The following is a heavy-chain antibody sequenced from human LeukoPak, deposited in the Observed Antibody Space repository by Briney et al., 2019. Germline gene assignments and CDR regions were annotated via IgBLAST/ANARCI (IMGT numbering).Heavy chain of an antibody. CDR3: ARPHRDSSSWYLDAFDV. CDR1: RFTFSTYA. D-gene: IGHD6-13*01. V-gene: IGHV3-30*04. CDR2: ISYDGSNK. Sequence: GGSLSLSCAASRFTFSTYAIHWVRHAPGKGLEWVAVISYDGSNKYYADSVKGRFTISRDNSKNTLYLQMNSLRAEDTAVYYCARPHRDSSSWYLDAFDVWGQGTMVTVSS. J-gene: IGHJ3*01.